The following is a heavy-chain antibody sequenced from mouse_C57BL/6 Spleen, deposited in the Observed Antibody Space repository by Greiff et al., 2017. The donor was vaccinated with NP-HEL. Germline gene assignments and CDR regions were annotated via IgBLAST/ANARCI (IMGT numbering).Heavy chain of an antibody. CDR2: INPNNGGT. D-gene: IGHD4-1*01. V-gene: IGHV1-26*01. CDR3: ARWLGLDY. J-gene: IGHJ2*01. Sequence: VQLQQSGPELVKPGASVKISCKASGYTFTDYYMNWVKQSHGKSLEWIGDINPNNGGTSYNQKFKGKATLTVDKSSSTAYMELRSLTSEDSAVYYCARWLGLDYWGQGTTLTVSS. CDR1: GYTFTDYY.